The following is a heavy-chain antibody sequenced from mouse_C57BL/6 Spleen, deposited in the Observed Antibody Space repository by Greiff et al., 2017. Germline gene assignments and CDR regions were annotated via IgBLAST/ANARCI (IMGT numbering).Heavy chain of an antibody. CDR2: IYPGNSDT. J-gene: IGHJ1*01. CDR1: GYTFTSYW. CDR3: TTGINYSGSSCWYFAY. D-gene: IGHD1-1*01. V-gene: IGHV1-5*01. Sequence: EVQLQQSGTVLARPGASVKMSCKTSGYTFTSYWMHWVKQRPGQGLEWIGAIYPGNSDTSYNQEFKGKAKLTAVTSASTAYMELSGLTNEDSAVYYCTTGINYSGSSCWYFAYWGQGTPVTVSS.